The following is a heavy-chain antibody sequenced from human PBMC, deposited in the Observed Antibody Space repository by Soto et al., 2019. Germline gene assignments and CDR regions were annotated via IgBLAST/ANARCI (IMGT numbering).Heavy chain of an antibody. CDR1: GGSISSYY. CDR2: VYYSGST. V-gene: IGHV4-59*01. CDR3: ARVGAQAFDI. Sequence: QVQLQESGPGLVKPSETLSLTCIVSGGSISSYYWSWIRQPPGKGLEWIGYVYYSGSTNYNPSLMSRVTISVDTSKNQFSLKLKSVTAADTAVYFCARVGAQAFDIWGQGTKVTVSS. J-gene: IGHJ3*02.